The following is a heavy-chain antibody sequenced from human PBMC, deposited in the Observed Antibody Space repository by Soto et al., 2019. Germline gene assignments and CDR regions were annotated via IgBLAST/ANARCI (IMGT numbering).Heavy chain of an antibody. CDR1: GFTFDDYA. J-gene: IGHJ4*02. D-gene: IGHD3-10*01. Sequence: GGSLRLSCAASGFTFDDYAMHWVRQAPGKGLEWVSGISWSSGSIGYADSVKGRFTISRDNAKNSLYLQMNSLRAEDTALYYCAKVEGDYYGSGSYLYFAYYFDYWGQGTLVTVSS. V-gene: IGHV3-9*01. CDR3: AKVEGDYYGSGSYLYFAYYFDY. CDR2: ISWSSGSI.